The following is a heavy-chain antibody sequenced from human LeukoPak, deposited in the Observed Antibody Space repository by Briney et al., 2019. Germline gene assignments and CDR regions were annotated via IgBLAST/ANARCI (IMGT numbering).Heavy chain of an antibody. CDR3: ARDRNDFWSGYPDAFDI. Sequence: PSETLSLTCTVSGGSMSMSRGSYYWGWIRRPPGKGLEWIGDIYYSGSAYYNPSLKSRVTMSVDTSKSQLSLRLSSVTAADTAVYYCARDRNDFWSGYPDAFDIWGQGTMVTVSS. J-gene: IGHJ3*02. D-gene: IGHD3-3*01. CDR1: GGSMSMSRGSYY. V-gene: IGHV4-39*07. CDR2: IYYSGSA.